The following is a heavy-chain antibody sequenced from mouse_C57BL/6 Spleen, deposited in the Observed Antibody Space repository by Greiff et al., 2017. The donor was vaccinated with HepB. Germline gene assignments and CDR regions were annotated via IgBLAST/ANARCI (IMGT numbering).Heavy chain of an antibody. Sequence: QVQLQQSGAELVRPGASVKLSCKASGYTFTDYYINWVKQRPGQGLEWIARIYPGSGNTYYNEKFKGKATLTAEKSSSTAYMQLSSLTSEDSAVYFCARLGSNCFDYWGQGTTLTVSS. J-gene: IGHJ2*01. CDR3: ARLGSNCFDY. CDR2: IYPGSGNT. V-gene: IGHV1-76*01. CDR1: GYTFTDYY. D-gene: IGHD1-1*01.